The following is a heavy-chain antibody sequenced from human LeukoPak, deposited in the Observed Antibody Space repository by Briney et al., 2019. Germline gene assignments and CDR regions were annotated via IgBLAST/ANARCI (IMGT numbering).Heavy chain of an antibody. Sequence: GGSLRLSCAASGFTFSSYGMHWFRQAPGKGLEWVAFIRYDGSNKYYADSVKGRFTISRDNSKNTLYLQMNSLRAEDTAVYYCARDHCSSTSCHKGGYFQHWGQGTLVTVSS. CDR2: IRYDGSNK. J-gene: IGHJ1*01. V-gene: IGHV3-30*02. D-gene: IGHD2-2*01. CDR3: ARDHCSSTSCHKGGYFQH. CDR1: GFTFSSYG.